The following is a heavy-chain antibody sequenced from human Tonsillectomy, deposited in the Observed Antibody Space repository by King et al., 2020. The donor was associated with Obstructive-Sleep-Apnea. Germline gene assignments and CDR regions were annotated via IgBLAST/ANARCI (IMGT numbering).Heavy chain of an antibody. J-gene: IGHJ6*01. D-gene: IGHD5-12*01. CDR1: GFTFSSYG. CDR3: ANDPRAGSDVVGAYYYGMVV. Sequence: VQLVESGGGVVQPGRSLRLSCAASGFTFSSYGIYWVRQAPGKGLEWVAVISYDGSNKYYIDSVKGRFTISRDNSKKMLYLQMNSLRVEDTSVYYCANDPRAGSDVVGAYYYGMVVWIHATTVTVSS. CDR2: ISYDGSNK. V-gene: IGHV3-30*18.